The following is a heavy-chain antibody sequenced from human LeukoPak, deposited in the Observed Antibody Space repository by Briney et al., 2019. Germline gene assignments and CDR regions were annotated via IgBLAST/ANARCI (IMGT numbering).Heavy chain of an antibody. D-gene: IGHD2-2*01. Sequence: GASVKVSCKASGYTFTGHYMHWVRQAPGQGLEWMGRINPISGGTNYAQKFQGRVTMTRDTSISTAYLEMSGLTPDDTAVYYSASWPGSNCSSSSCPKSIDYWGQGTLVTVSS. CDR1: GYTFTGHY. CDR2: INPISGGT. CDR3: ASWPGSNCSSSSCPKSIDY. J-gene: IGHJ4*02. V-gene: IGHV1-2*06.